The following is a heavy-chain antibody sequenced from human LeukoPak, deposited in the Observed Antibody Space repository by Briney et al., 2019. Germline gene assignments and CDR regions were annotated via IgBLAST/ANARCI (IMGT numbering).Heavy chain of an antibody. CDR2: ISGSGVRT. CDR3: AKSSREWELLDAFDI. CDR1: GFSFNDYD. J-gene: IGHJ3*02. D-gene: IGHD1-26*01. Sequence: PGGSLRLSCAASGFSFNDYDMHWVRQAPGKGLEWVSGISGSGVRTDYADSVKGRFTISRDNAKNTLYLQMNSLRAEDTAVYYCAKSSREWELLDAFDIWGQGTMVTVSS. V-gene: IGHV3-23*01.